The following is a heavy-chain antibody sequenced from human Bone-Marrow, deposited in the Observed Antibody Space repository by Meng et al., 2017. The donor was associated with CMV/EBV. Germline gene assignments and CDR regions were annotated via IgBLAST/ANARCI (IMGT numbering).Heavy chain of an antibody. J-gene: IGHJ4*02. V-gene: IGHV4-31*03. Sequence: CTVSGVSISSGGHYWSWIRQHPGKGLEWIGYIYYTGSTYYNPSLKSRLTMSVDTSKNQFSLNLSSVTAADTAVYYCARESDQQIIDYWGQGTLVTVSS. CDR1: GVSISSGGHY. D-gene: IGHD2-21*02. CDR3: ARESDQQIIDY. CDR2: IYYTGST.